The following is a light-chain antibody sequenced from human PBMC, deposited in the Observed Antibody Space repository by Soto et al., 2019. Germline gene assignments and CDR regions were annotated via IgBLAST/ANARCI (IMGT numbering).Light chain of an antibody. CDR2: KAS. Sequence: DIQMTQFPSTLSASIGDRVTITCRARQTISSWLVWYQQKPGKAPKLLIYKASSLETGVPSRFSGSGSETEFTLTISSLQPDDFATYYCQQYNSYPYTFGQGTRLEIK. V-gene: IGKV1-5*03. CDR3: QQYNSYPYT. CDR1: QTISSW. J-gene: IGKJ2*01.